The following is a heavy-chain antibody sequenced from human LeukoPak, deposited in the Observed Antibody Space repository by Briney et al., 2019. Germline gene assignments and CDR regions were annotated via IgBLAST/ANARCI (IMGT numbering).Heavy chain of an antibody. CDR3: AKDSCSGGSCYYLDY. CDR2: IRYDGSNK. V-gene: IGHV3-30*02. J-gene: IGHJ4*02. D-gene: IGHD2-15*01. CDR1: GFTFSSYG. Sequence: GGSLRLSCAASGFTFSSYGMHWVRQAPGKGLEWVAFIRYDGSNKYYADSVKGRFTISRDNSKNTLYLQMNSLRAEDTAVYYCAKDSCSGGSCYYLDYWGQGTLVTVSS.